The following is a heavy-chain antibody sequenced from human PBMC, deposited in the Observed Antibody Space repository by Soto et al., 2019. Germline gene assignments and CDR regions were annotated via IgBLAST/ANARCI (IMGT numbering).Heavy chain of an antibody. CDR2: ISHNGSS. D-gene: IGHD3-10*01. CDR1: GGSISSSTYS. J-gene: IGHJ3*02. CDR3: DRSFGGFGEVHI. Sequence: QLQLQESDSGLVKPSETLSLTCAVSGGSISSSTYSWSWIRQPPGKGLEWIGYISHNGSSYYRPSLKSRVTISVARSTNQFSLKLSSVTVADTALYYCDRSFGGFGEVHIWGHGTMVTVSS. V-gene: IGHV4-30-2*01.